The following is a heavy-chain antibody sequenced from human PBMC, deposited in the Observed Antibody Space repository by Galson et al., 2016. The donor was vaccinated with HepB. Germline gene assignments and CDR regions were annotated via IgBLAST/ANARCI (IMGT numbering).Heavy chain of an antibody. J-gene: IGHJ4*02. Sequence: SLRLSCAASGFNFDFYAMHWVRQVPGTGLEWVSGISWDSKDIGYADSVKGRSTVSRDNAKNSLYLQMNSLRPEDTALYYCIKDDRGSPSEGYWGQGTLVTVSS. V-gene: IGHV3-9*01. CDR1: GFNFDFYA. CDR2: ISWDSKDI. D-gene: IGHD6-6*01. CDR3: IKDDRGSPSEGY.